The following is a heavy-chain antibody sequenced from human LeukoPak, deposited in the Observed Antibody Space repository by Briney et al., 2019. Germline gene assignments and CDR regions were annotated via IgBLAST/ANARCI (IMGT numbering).Heavy chain of an antibody. CDR3: ARAGWVAATATFLGY. CDR2: ISSSSSYI. Sequence: PGGSLRISCAASGFTFADYGMSWVRQAPGKGLEWVSSISSSSSYIYYADSVKGRFTISRDNAKNSLYLQMNSLRAEDTAVYYCARAGWVAATATFLGYWGQGTLVTVSS. D-gene: IGHD2-15*01. CDR1: GFTFADYG. J-gene: IGHJ4*02. V-gene: IGHV3-21*01.